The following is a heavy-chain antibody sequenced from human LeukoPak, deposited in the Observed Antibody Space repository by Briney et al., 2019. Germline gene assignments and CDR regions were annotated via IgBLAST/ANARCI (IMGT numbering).Heavy chain of an antibody. CDR3: ATADYDFWSGLAY. J-gene: IGHJ4*02. CDR2: IWYDGSNK. D-gene: IGHD3-3*01. Sequence: GGSLRLSCAASGFTFSSYGMHWVRQAPGKGLEWVAVIWYDGSNKYYADSVKGRFTISRDNSKKTLYLQMHSLRAEDTAVCYCATADYDFWSGLAYGGQGTLVTVS. CDR1: GFTFSSYG. V-gene: IGHV3-33*01.